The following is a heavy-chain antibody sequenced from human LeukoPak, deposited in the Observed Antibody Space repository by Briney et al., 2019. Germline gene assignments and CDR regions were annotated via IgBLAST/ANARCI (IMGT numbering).Heavy chain of an antibody. V-gene: IGHV4-61*02. D-gene: IGHD4/OR15-4a*01. J-gene: IGHJ4*02. CDR3: ARRAGAYSHPYDY. Sequence: PSETLSLTCTVSGGSISSGSYYWSWIRQPAGKGLEWIGRINTSGSTNYNPSFEIRVTISVDTSKNQFSLKLSSVTAADTAVYYCARRAGAYSHPYDYWGQGTLVTVSS. CDR1: GGSISSGSYY. CDR2: INTSGST.